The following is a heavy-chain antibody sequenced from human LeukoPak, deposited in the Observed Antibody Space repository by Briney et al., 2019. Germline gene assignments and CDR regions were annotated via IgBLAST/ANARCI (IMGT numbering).Heavy chain of an antibody. CDR2: IYYSGST. D-gene: IGHD3-10*01. J-gene: IGHJ4*02. CDR1: GGSISSYY. Sequence: SETLSLTCTVSGGSISSYYWSWIRQPPGKGPEWIGYIYYSGSTNYNPSLKSRVTISVDTSKNQFSLKLSSVTAADTAVYYCAGGLWFGASDYWGQGTLVTVSS. CDR3: AGGLWFGASDY. V-gene: IGHV4-59*01.